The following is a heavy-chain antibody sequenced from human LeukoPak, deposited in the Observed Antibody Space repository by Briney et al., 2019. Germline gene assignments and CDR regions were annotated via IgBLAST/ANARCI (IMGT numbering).Heavy chain of an antibody. CDR1: GFTFSSYG. Sequence: GRSLRLSCAASGFTFSSYGMHWIRQAPHEGLEWVAAISHDEGNKYYADSVKGRFTISRDNSKNSLYLQLNSLGGEDTAMYYCARDLGGGTFDYWGQGTLVTVFS. J-gene: IGHJ4*02. CDR2: ISHDEGNK. CDR3: ARDLGGGTFDY. D-gene: IGHD4-23*01. V-gene: IGHV3-30*03.